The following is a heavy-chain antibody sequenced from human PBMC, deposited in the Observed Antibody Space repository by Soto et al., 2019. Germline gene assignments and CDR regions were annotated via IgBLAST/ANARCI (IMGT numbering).Heavy chain of an antibody. CDR1: GGTFSSYA. V-gene: IGHV1-69*01. Sequence: QVQLVQSGAEVKKPGSSVKVSCKASGGTFSSYAISWVRQAPGQGLEWMGGVIPIFGTANYAQKFQGRVTITADESTSTAYMELSSLRSEDTAVYYCARSYSSSSGFVYNWFDPWGQGTLVTVSS. CDR3: ARSYSSSSGFVYNWFDP. CDR2: VIPIFGTA. J-gene: IGHJ5*02. D-gene: IGHD6-6*01.